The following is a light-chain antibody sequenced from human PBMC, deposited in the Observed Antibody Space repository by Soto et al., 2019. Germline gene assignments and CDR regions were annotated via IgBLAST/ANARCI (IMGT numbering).Light chain of an antibody. CDR3: CSYGRNGLVV. J-gene: IGLJ2*01. V-gene: IGLV2-23*01. CDR1: SSDVGRYNL. CDR2: EGS. Sequence: SALTQPASVSGSPGQSITISCTGTSSDVGRYNLLSWYQQHPGKAPRLLIHEGSRRPSGISDRFSGSKSHNTASLTIAGLQPEDEADYYCCSYGRNGLVVFGGGTQLTVL.